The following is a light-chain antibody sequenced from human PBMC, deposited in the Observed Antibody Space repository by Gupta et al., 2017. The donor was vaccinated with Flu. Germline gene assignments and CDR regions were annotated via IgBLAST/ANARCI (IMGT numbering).Light chain of an antibody. J-gene: IGLJ3*02. V-gene: IGLV1-44*01. CDR2: NDN. Sequence: WYQHLPGTAPRLLIYNDNQRPSGVPDRFSGSKSGTSASLAIGGLQSEDEADYYCAAWDDSLTALSADGSLTGLGVFGGGTKLSVL. CDR3: AAWDDSLTALSADGSLTGLGV.